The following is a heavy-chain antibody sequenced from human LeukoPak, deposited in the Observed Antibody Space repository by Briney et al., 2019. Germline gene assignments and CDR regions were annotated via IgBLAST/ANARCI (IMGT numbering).Heavy chain of an antibody. Sequence: ASVKVSCKASGYTFTSYGFSWVRQAPGQGLEWMGWISAYNGDTKYALNLQGRVTMTTDTSTSTAYMELRSLRSEDTAVYYCARELEAYAFDIWGQGTMVTVSS. CDR3: ARELEAYAFDI. V-gene: IGHV1-18*01. CDR1: GYTFTSYG. J-gene: IGHJ3*02. CDR2: ISAYNGDT.